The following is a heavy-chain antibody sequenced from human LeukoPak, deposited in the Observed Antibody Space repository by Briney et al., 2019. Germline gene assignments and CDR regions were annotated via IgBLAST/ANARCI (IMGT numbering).Heavy chain of an antibody. CDR1: GFTFSSYA. CDR3: ARAGTTGDFDY. CDR2: IYSGGST. D-gene: IGHD4-11*01. Sequence: GGALRISCAAPGFTFSSYAMSWGRQAPRKGLEWVSVIYSGGSTYYADSVKGRFTISRDNSKNTLYLQMNSLRAEDTAVYYCARAGTTGDFDYWGQGTLVTVSS. V-gene: IGHV3-53*01. J-gene: IGHJ4*02.